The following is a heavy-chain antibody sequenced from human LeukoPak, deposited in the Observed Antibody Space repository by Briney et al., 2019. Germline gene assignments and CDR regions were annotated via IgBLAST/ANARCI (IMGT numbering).Heavy chain of an antibody. J-gene: IGHJ4*02. CDR2: IYPRDGST. CDR1: GYTFTGYG. V-gene: IGHV1-46*01. Sequence: ASVKVSCKASGYTFTGYGISWVRQAPGQGLEWMGMIYPRDGSTSYAQNLQGRVTVTRDTSTTTVHMELRGLRSEDTAVYYCARDQEGFDYWGQGTVVTVSS. CDR3: ARDQEGFDY.